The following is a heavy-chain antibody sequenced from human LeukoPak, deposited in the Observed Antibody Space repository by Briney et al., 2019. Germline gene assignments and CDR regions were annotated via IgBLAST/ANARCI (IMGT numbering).Heavy chain of an antibody. J-gene: IGHJ4*02. Sequence: SETLSLTCTVSGGSISNTNSYWGWIRQPPGKVLEWIGSIYYSGSTYYNPSLKSRVTISVDTSKNQFSLKLSSVTAADTAVYYCARGGPLYNWNYDPFDYWGQGTLVTVSS. CDR1: GGSISNTNSY. V-gene: IGHV4-39*07. CDR3: ARGGPLYNWNYDPFDY. D-gene: IGHD1-7*01. CDR2: IYYSGST.